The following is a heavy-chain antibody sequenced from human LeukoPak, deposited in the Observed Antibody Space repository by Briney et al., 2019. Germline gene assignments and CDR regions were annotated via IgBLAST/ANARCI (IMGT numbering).Heavy chain of an antibody. CDR1: GGTFNSSA. CDR2: IITIFGTT. V-gene: IGHV1-69*06. CDR3: ARDNDSRDPHHFDY. D-gene: IGHD3-16*01. Sequence: ASVKVSCKASGGTFNSSAISWVRQAPGQGREWVGGIITIFGTTNYARKFRGRVTLTADKSTTTAYMEESSVRSEDTAVYYCARDNDSRDPHHFDYWGQGTLVTVSS. J-gene: IGHJ4*02.